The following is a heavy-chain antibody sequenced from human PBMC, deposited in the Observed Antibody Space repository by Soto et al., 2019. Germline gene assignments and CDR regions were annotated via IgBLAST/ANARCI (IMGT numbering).Heavy chain of an antibody. CDR3: ARDYYSDNSGNTGAYYYGMDV. CDR1: GGSISSYH. V-gene: IGHV4-59*01. Sequence: SETLSLTCTVSGGSISSYHWSWIRQPPGKGLEWIGYIYYSGSTKYNPSLKSRVTMSVDKSKNQFSLRLESVTAADTAVYWCARDYYSDNSGNTGAYYYGMDVWGQGTTVTVSS. J-gene: IGHJ6*02. CDR2: IYYSGST. D-gene: IGHD3-22*01.